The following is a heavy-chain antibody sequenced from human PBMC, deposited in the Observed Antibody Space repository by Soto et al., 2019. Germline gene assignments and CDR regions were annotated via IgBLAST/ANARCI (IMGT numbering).Heavy chain of an antibody. D-gene: IGHD3-10*01. CDR2: INAGNGNT. CDR3: ARVAGYYGSGFDY. Sequence: QVQLVQSGAEVKKPGASVKVSCKASGYTFTSYAMHWVRQAPGQRLEWMGWINAGNGNTKYSQKFQGRVTITRDTSESTAYMELSSLRSEDTAVYYCARVAGYYGSGFDYWGQGTLVTVSS. CDR1: GYTFTSYA. J-gene: IGHJ4*02. V-gene: IGHV1-3*01.